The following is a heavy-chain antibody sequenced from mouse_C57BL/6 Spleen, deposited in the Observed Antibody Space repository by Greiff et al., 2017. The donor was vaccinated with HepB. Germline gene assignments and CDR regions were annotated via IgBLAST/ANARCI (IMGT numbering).Heavy chain of an antibody. J-gene: IGHJ2*01. D-gene: IGHD2-4*01. Sequence: VQLQQPGTELVKPGASVKLSCKASGYTFTSYWMHWVKQSPGQGLEWIGNINPSNGGTNYNEKFKSKGTLTVAKSSSTAYMQLSILTSEDSAVYYCAGYIYYDYDGLDYWGQGTTLTVSS. CDR2: INPSNGGT. V-gene: IGHV1-53*01. CDR3: AGYIYYDYDGLDY. CDR1: GYTFTSYW.